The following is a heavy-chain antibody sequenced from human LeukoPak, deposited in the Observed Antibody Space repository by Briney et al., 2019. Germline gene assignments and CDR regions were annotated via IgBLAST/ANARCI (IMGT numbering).Heavy chain of an antibody. Sequence: SETLSLTCTVSGDSISIDFWSWIRQSPGEGVEGFGYINYSGTTKYNPSLKSRVSISIDTSKKQLSLRLRSVTGSDTAVYYCARLDCNADSCYNYWGLGALITVS. CDR1: GDSISIDF. D-gene: IGHD2-15*01. J-gene: IGHJ4*02. V-gene: IGHV4-59*08. CDR2: INYSGTT. CDR3: ARLDCNADSCYNY.